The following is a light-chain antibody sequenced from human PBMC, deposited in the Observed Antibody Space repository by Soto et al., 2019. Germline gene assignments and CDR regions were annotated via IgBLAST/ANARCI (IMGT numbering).Light chain of an antibody. CDR2: KAS. V-gene: IGKV1-5*03. CDR1: QSISSW. CDR3: QRYNSYSRT. Sequence: DIQMTQSPSTLSASVGDRVTITCRASQSISSWLAWYQQKPGKAPKLLIYKASSLERGVPSRFSGSGSGTEFTLTISRLQPDDFATYYCQRYNSYSRTFGQGTKVEIK. J-gene: IGKJ1*01.